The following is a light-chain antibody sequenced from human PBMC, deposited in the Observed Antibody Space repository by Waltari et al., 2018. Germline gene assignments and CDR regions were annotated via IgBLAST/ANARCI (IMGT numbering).Light chain of an antibody. V-gene: IGLV2-11*01. CDR1: SSAVGGYNY. J-gene: IGLJ1*01. Sequence: QSALTQPRSVSGSPGQSVPISCTGTSSAVGGYNYVPWYQQHPGKAPKLMIYEVSKRPSGVPDRFSGSKSGNTASLTISGLQAEDEADYYCCSYAGSYTLGVFGTGTKVTVL. CDR2: EVS. CDR3: CSYAGSYTLGV.